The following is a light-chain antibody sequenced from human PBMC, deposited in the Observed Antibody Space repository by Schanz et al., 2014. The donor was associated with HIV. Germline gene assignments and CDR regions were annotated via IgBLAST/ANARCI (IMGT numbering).Light chain of an antibody. CDR1: QGIGND. V-gene: IGKV1-17*01. J-gene: IGKJ5*01. CDR2: AAS. Sequence: DIQMTQSPFSLSASVGDRVTITCRASQGIGNDLGWYQQRPGKAPKRLIYAASTLQSGVPSRFVGGGSGTEFTLTISGLQPEDFATYYCLQHNAYPLTFGQGTRLDI. CDR3: LQHNAYPLT.